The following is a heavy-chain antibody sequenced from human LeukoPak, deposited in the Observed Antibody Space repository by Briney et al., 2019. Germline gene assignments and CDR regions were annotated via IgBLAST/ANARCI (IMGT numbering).Heavy chain of an antibody. Sequence: GASVTVSFKASGYTFTVYYMHWVRQAPGQGLEWMGWINPNSGGTNYAQKFQGRVTMTRDTSISTAYMELSRLRSDDTAVYYCARESVAVAATANFDYWGQGTLVTVS. D-gene: IGHD2-15*01. CDR2: INPNSGGT. J-gene: IGHJ4*02. CDR1: GYTFTVYY. CDR3: ARESVAVAATANFDY. V-gene: IGHV1-2*02.